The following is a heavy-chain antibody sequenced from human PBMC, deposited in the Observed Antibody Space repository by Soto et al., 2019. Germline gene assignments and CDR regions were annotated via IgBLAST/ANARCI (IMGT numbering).Heavy chain of an antibody. CDR3: AASVPYSSSSHPYYYGMDV. CDR2: IWYDGSNK. D-gene: IGHD6-6*01. V-gene: IGHV3-33*01. J-gene: IGHJ6*02. Sequence: GGSLRLSCAASGFTFSSYVMHWVRQAPGKGLEWVAVIWYDGSNKYYADSVKGRFTISRDNSKNTLYLQMNSLRAEDTAVYYCAASVPYSSSSHPYYYGMDVWGQGTTVTVSS. CDR1: GFTFSSYV.